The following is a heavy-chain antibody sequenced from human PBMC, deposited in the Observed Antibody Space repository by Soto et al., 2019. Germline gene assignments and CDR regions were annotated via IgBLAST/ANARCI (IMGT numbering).Heavy chain of an antibody. CDR2: IWYDGSNK. Sequence: QVQLVESGGGVVQPGRSLRLSCAASGFTFSSYGMHWVRQAPGKGLEWVAVIWYDGSNKYYADSVKGRFTISRDNSKNTLYLQMNSLRAEDTAVYYCARSAKYSGYDFNYWGQGTLVTVSS. CDR3: ARSAKYSGYDFNY. J-gene: IGHJ4*02. V-gene: IGHV3-30*19. D-gene: IGHD5-12*01. CDR1: GFTFSSYG.